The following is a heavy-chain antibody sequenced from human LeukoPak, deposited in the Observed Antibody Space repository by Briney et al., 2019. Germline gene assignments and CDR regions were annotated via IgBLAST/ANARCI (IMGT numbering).Heavy chain of an antibody. D-gene: IGHD6-13*01. J-gene: IGHJ4*02. CDR1: GASIRSYY. Sequence: SETLSLTCTVSGASIRSYYWSWIRQPAGKGLEWIGRIYASGSPNYNPSLKSRVTMSLDTSRNHFSLKLSSVTAADTAVYYCARRGYASSWSFDYWGQGTLVTVSS. CDR2: IYASGSP. CDR3: ARRGYASSWSFDY. V-gene: IGHV4-4*07.